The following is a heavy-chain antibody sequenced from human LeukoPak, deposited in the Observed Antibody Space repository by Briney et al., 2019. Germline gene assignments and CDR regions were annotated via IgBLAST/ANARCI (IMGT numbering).Heavy chain of an antibody. V-gene: IGHV3-30*04. D-gene: IGHD4-11*01. CDR2: ISYDGGNK. CDR3: VRAKDYRGAFDI. CDR1: GFSLSSHA. J-gene: IGHJ3*02. Sequence: GGSLRLSCAASGFSLSSHAMHWVRQAPGKGLDWVAVISYDGGNKYYADSVKGRFTISRDNTKNTLSLQMNSLRAEDTAVYYCVRAKDYRGAFDIWGQGTMVTVSS.